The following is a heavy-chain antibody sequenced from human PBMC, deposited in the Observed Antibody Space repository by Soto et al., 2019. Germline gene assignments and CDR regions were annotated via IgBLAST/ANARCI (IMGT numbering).Heavy chain of an antibody. CDR1: GYSITAGGYY. CDR3: ARMYSSGSGWFHP. Sequence: LSLTCFVSGYSITAGGYYWSWTRHHPGKGLEWIGSFYSSGSIIYNPSLRSRVSISGDTSSNQFSMSLTSVTAADTARYYCARMYSSGSGWFHPWGQGTLVTVSS. J-gene: IGHJ5*02. V-gene: IGHV4-31*03. CDR2: FYSSGSI. D-gene: IGHD6-19*01.